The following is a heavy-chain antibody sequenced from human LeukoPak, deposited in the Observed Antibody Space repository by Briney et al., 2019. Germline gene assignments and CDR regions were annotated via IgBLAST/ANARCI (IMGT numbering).Heavy chain of an antibody. CDR2: IIPIFGTA. J-gene: IGHJ4*02. V-gene: IGHV1-69*05. D-gene: IGHD6-13*01. Sequence: ASVKVYCKASGGTFSSYAISWVRQAPGQGLEWMGGIIPIFGTANYAQKFQGRVTITTDESTSTAYMELSSLRSEDTAVYYCARDPSRSSSHFDYWGQGTLVTVSS. CDR3: ARDPSRSSSHFDY. CDR1: GGTFSSYA.